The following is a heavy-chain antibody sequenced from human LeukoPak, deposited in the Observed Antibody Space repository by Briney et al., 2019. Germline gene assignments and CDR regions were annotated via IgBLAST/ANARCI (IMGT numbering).Heavy chain of an antibody. V-gene: IGHV5-10-1*01. CDR1: GYSLTSYW. CDR3: ARSWRRNSSGIDY. Sequence: GESLKISCKGSGYSLTSYWISWVRQMPGKGLEWMGRINTNFSYTNYSPSFQGHVTISADKSISTAYLQCRSLKATATAMYYCARSWRRNSSGIDYWGQGTLVTVSS. D-gene: IGHD6-19*01. J-gene: IGHJ4*02. CDR2: INTNFSYT.